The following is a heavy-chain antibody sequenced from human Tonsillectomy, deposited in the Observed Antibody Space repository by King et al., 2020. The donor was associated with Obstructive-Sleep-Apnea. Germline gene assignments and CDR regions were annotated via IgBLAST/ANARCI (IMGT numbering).Heavy chain of an antibody. V-gene: IGHV4-59*01. J-gene: IGHJ4*02. Sequence: VQLQESGPGLVKPSETLSLTCTVSGASISTYYWSWIRQPPGKGLEWIGYIYYSGSTYYNPSLRSRVTISIDTSKNQVSLKLRSVTAADTAVYYCARGDWLLLDYWGQGTLLTVSS. CDR3: ARGDWLLLDY. CDR2: IYYSGST. CDR1: GASISTYY. D-gene: IGHD3/OR15-3a*01.